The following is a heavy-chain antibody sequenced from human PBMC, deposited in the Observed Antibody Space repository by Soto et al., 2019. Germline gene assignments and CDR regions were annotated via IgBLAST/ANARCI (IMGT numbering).Heavy chain of an antibody. CDR2: MNPNSGST. Sequence: GASVKVSCKASGGTFSSYAINWVRQATGQGLEWMGWMNPNSGSTGYTQKFQGRVTMARNTSISTAYMELSSLRSEDTAVYYCARGLYYDSSGSDDAFDIWGQGTMVTVSS. V-gene: IGHV1-8*02. CDR3: ARGLYYDSSGSDDAFDI. J-gene: IGHJ3*02. CDR1: GGTFSSYA. D-gene: IGHD3-22*01.